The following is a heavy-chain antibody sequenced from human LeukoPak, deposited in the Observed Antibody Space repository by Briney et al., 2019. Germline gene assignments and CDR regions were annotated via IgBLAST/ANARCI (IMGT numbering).Heavy chain of an antibody. CDR2: INKNGDET. J-gene: IGHJ4*02. CDR3: AKDKHNWGSDY. CDR1: GFSFSGTY. D-gene: IGHD7-27*01. Sequence: HAGGSLKLSCAASGFSFSGTYMSWGRQALGEGPEWVSGINKNGDETYYVDSVKGRFTISRDNYKNMLFLQIHSLRAEETAVYYCAKDKHNWGSDYWGQGTLVTVSS. V-gene: IGHV3-23*01.